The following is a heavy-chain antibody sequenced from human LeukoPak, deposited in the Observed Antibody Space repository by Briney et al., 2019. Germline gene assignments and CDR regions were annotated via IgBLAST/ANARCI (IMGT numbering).Heavy chain of an antibody. CDR1: GGSISSYY. D-gene: IGHD3-22*01. CDR2: IYYSGST. J-gene: IGHJ4*02. Sequence: SETLSLTCTVSGGSISSYYWSWIRQPPGKGLEWIGYIYYSGSTNYNPSLKSRVTISVDTSKNQFSLKLSSVTAADTAVYYCARLSYDSSGYYMAFDYWGQGTLVTVSS. CDR3: ARLSYDSSGYYMAFDY. V-gene: IGHV4-59*08.